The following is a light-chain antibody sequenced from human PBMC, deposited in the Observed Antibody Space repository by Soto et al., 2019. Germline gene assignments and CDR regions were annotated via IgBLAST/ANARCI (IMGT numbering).Light chain of an antibody. J-gene: IGKJ1*01. CDR3: QQYGSSPPWT. CDR1: QSVSKY. V-gene: IGKV3-11*01. CDR2: DAS. Sequence: EIVLTQSPATQSLSPGERATLSCRASQSVSKYLAWYQQKPGQAPRLLIHDASNRATGIPARFSGSGSGTDFTLTISSLEPEDFAVYYCQQYGSSPPWTFGQGTKVEIK.